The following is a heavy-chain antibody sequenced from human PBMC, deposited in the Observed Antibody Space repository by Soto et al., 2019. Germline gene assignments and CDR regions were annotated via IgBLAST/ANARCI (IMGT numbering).Heavy chain of an antibody. D-gene: IGHD2-15*01. CDR1: GGTFSSYA. J-gene: IGHJ5*02. Sequence: GASVKVSCKASGGTFSSYAISWVRQAPGQGLEWMGGIIPIFGTANYAQKFQGRVTITADESTSTAYMELSSLRSEDTAVYYCARVRACSGGSCYLNWFDPWGQGTLVTVSS. V-gene: IGHV1-69*13. CDR2: IIPIFGTA. CDR3: ARVRACSGGSCYLNWFDP.